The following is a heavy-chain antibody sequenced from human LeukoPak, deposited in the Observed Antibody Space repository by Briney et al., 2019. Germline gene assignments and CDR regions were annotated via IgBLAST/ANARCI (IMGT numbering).Heavy chain of an antibody. D-gene: IGHD2-2*01. V-gene: IGHV4-39*07. Sequence: PSETLSLTCTVSGGSISSSSYYWGWIRQPPGKGLEWIGSIYYSGSTYYNPSLKSRVTISVDTSKNQFSLKLSSVTAADTAVYYCARTGYCSSTSCPGRAFDIWGQGTMVTVSS. CDR1: GGSISSSSYY. CDR3: ARTGYCSSTSCPGRAFDI. J-gene: IGHJ3*02. CDR2: IYYSGST.